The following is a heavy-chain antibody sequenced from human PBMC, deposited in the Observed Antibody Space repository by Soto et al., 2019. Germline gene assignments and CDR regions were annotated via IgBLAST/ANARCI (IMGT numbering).Heavy chain of an antibody. Sequence: GESLKISCKGSGYSFTSYWIGWVRQMPGKGLEWMGIIFPGDSDTRYSPSFQGQVTISADKSISPAYLQWSSLKASDTAMYYCARLLAGSRDAFDIWGQGTMVTVSS. CDR1: GYSFTSYW. J-gene: IGHJ3*02. CDR2: IFPGDSDT. CDR3: ARLLAGSRDAFDI. V-gene: IGHV5-51*01.